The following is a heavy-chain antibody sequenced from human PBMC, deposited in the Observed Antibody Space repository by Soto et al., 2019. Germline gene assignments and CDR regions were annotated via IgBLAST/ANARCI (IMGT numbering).Heavy chain of an antibody. V-gene: IGHV1-18*01. D-gene: IGHD3-9*01. Sequence: LVKVSCKASGYTFTSYGISWVRQAPVQGLEWMGWISAYNGNTNYAQKLQGRVTMTTDTSTSTAYMELRSLRSDDTAVYYCARGPLLRYFDWYHDYWGQGTLVTVSS. CDR3: ARGPLLRYFDWYHDY. CDR1: GYTFTSYG. CDR2: ISAYNGNT. J-gene: IGHJ4*02.